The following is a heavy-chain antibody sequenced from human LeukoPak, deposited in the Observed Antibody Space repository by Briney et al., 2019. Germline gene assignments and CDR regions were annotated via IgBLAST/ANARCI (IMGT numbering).Heavy chain of an antibody. Sequence: GASVKVSCKASGGTFSSYAISWVRQAPGQGLEWMGGIIPIFGTANYAQKFQGRVTITAYESTSTAYMELSSLRSEDTAVYYCARSLKRGSAADYWGQGTLVTVSS. CDR3: ARSLKRGSAADY. J-gene: IGHJ4*02. CDR2: IIPIFGTA. V-gene: IGHV1-69*13. D-gene: IGHD2-15*01. CDR1: GGTFSSYA.